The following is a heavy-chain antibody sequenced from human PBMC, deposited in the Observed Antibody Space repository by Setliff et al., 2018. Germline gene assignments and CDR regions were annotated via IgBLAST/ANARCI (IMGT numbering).Heavy chain of an antibody. CDR3: ARSFSRREKFLLDY. V-gene: IGHV4-39*01. CDR1: GGSISRNSYY. CDR2: IYSSGST. Sequence: SETLSLTCTVSGGSISRNSYYWGWIRQPPGKGLEWIGSIYSSGSTYYNPSLKSRVAISADTSKNQFSLKVSSVTAAGTAVYYCARSFSRREKFLLDYWGQGALVTVSS. J-gene: IGHJ4*02.